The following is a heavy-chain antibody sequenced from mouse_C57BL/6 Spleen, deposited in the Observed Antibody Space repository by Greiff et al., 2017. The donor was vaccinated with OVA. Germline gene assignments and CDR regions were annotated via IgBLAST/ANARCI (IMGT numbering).Heavy chain of an antibody. Sequence: QVQLQQPGAELVKPGASVKMSCKASGYTFTSSWITWVKQRPGQGLEWIGDIYPGSGSTTYNEKFKSKATLTVDTSSSTAYMQLSSLTSEDSAVYDCARWDPRAQTTIGWGQGTLVTVSA. V-gene: IGHV1-55*01. J-gene: IGHJ3*02. CDR3: ARWDPRAQTTIG. CDR1: GYTFTSSW. D-gene: IGHD3-2*02. CDR2: IYPGSGST.